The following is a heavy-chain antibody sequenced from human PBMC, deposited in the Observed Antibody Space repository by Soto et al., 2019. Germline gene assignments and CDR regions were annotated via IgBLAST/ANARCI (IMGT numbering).Heavy chain of an antibody. J-gene: IGHJ5*02. Sequence: QVQLVQSGVEVKKPGASVKVSCKASGYTFTSFGITWVRQAPGQGLEWMGWISPYNGNTNYVQKFKGRVTMTTDTSTSTAYMELRSLRENDTAVYYCARGGLGYCSGGSCPQNWFDPWGQGTLVTVSP. CDR3: ARGGLGYCSGGSCPQNWFDP. CDR2: ISPYNGNT. CDR1: GYTFTSFG. D-gene: IGHD2-15*01. V-gene: IGHV1-18*01.